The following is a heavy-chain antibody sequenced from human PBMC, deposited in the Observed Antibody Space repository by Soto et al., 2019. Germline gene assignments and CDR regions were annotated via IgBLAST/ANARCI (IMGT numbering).Heavy chain of an antibody. Sequence: SETLSLTCAVYGGSFSGYYWSWIRQPPGKGLEWIGEINHRGSTNYNPSLKSRVTISVDTSKNQFSLKLSSVTASDTAVYYCAREHGYYDFWSGYLLYYYGMDVWGQGTTVTVSS. CDR1: GGSFSGYY. D-gene: IGHD3-3*01. CDR2: INHRGST. CDR3: AREHGYYDFWSGYLLYYYGMDV. J-gene: IGHJ6*02. V-gene: IGHV4-34*01.